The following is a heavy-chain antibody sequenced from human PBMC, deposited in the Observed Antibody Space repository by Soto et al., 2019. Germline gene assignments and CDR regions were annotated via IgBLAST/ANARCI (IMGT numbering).Heavy chain of an antibody. CDR2: IIPIFGTA. CDR1: GGTFSSYA. J-gene: IGHJ5*02. CDR3: ARAPTSWSYSSKGGWFDP. V-gene: IGHV1-69*12. Sequence: QVQLVQSGAEVKKPGSSVKVSCKASGGTFSSYAISWVRQAPGQGLEWMGGIIPIFGTANYAQKFQGRVTITADESTSTAYMELSSLRSEDTAVYYCARAPTSWSYSSKGGWFDPWGQGTLVTVSS. D-gene: IGHD1-26*01.